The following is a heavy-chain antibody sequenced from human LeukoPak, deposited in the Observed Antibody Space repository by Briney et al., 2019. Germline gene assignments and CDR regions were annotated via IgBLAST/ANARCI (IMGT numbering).Heavy chain of an antibody. D-gene: IGHD5-18*01. CDR2: ISGSGGST. CDR1: GFTFSSYA. Sequence: GGSLRLSCAASGFTFSSYAMSWVRQAPGKGLEWVSAISGSGGSTYYADSVKGRFTISRDNSKNTPYLQMNSLRAEDTAVYYCVRGYSYGWFDPWGQGTLVTVSS. CDR3: VRGYSYGWFDP. V-gene: IGHV3-23*01. J-gene: IGHJ5*02.